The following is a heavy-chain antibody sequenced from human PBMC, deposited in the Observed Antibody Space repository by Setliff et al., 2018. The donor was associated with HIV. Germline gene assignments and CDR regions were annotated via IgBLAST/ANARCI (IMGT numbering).Heavy chain of an antibody. CDR1: GGSFSGYY. J-gene: IGHJ2*01. V-gene: IGHV4-34*01. Sequence: KPSETLSLTCAVYGGSFSGYYWSWIRQPPGKGREWIGEINHSGSTNYNPSLKSRVTISVDTSKNQFSLKLSSVTAADTAVYYCARQDYYYDSSGYYRWWEPFSWYFDLWGRGTLVTVSS. CDR3: ARQDYYYDSSGYYRWWEPFSWYFDL. D-gene: IGHD3-22*01. CDR2: INHSGST.